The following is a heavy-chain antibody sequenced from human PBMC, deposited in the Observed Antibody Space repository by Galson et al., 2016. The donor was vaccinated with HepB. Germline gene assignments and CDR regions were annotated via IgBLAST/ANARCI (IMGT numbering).Heavy chain of an antibody. J-gene: IGHJ4*02. D-gene: IGHD2-21*02. CDR1: GFTFSTYA. CDR2: ISSRGRT. CDR3: AKEAYCGGDCWDYFDY. Sequence: SLRLSCAVSGFTFSTYATSWVRQAPGKGLEWVSGISSRGRTYYGDSVKGRFTISRDNSNDMLYLQMNSLRAEDTAVYYCAKEAYCGGDCWDYFDYWGQGVLVTVSS. V-gene: IGHV3-23*01.